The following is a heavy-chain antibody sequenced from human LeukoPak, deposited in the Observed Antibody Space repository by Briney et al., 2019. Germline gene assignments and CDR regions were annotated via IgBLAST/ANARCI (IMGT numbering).Heavy chain of an antibody. CDR2: INPSGGTT. J-gene: IGHJ5*02. Sequence: GASVKVSCKASGYTFTSYHMHWVRQAPGQGLEWMGIINPSGGTTNYAQKFRGRVTMTRDMSTSTAYMELSSLRSEDTAVYYCARVGAMVRGNWFDPWGQGTLVTVSS. D-gene: IGHD3-10*01. CDR1: GYTFTSYH. V-gene: IGHV1-46*01. CDR3: ARVGAMVRGNWFDP.